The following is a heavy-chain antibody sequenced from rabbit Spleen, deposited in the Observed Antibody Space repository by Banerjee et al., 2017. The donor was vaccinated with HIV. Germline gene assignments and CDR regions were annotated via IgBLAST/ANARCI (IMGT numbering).Heavy chain of an antibody. CDR2: IYAGTIGST. Sequence: QSLEESGGDLVKPGASLTLTCTASGFSFSSRFYMCWVRQAPGKGLEWIACIYAGTIGSTYSASWAKGRFTCSKTSSTTVTLQMTSLTAADTATYFCARDAGTSFSTYGMDLWGPGTLVTVS. V-gene: IGHV1S40*01. CDR1: GFSFSSRFY. J-gene: IGHJ6*01. D-gene: IGHD8-1*01. CDR3: ARDAGTSFSTYGMDL.